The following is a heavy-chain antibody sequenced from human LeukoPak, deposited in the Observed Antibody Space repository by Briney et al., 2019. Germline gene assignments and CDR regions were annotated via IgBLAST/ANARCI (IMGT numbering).Heavy chain of an antibody. CDR1: GFTFSTYV. J-gene: IGHJ3*02. CDR3: ARGPRFSSGHAFDI. CDR2: ISDSGGST. Sequence: QPGGSLRLSCAASGFTFSTYVMNRVRQAPGKGLEWVSTISDSGGSTYYADSVKGRFTISRDNSKSTLYLQMNSLRAEDTAVYYCARGPRFSSGHAFDIWGQGTMVTVSS. V-gene: IGHV3-23*01. D-gene: IGHD6-25*01.